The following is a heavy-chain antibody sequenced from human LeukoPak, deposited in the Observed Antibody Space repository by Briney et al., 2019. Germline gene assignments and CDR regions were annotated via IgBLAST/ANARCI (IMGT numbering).Heavy chain of an antibody. J-gene: IGHJ4*02. CDR1: GYIFTRYG. Sequence: ASVKVSCKASGYIFTRYGVSWVRQAPGQGLEWMGWISCDNGNTGYAQKFQGRVTVTADTSTSTAYMELRSLKSDDTAVYYCARGAAPIDYWGQGTLVTVSS. V-gene: IGHV1-18*01. CDR3: ARGAAPIDY. CDR2: ISCDNGNT.